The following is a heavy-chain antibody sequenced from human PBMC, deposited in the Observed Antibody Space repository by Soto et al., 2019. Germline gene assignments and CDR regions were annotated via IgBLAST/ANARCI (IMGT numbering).Heavy chain of an antibody. CDR3: ARVAGYGSGSRHFDN. CDR1: GYTFSTYG. D-gene: IGHD3-10*01. CDR2: TVAISEST. Sequence: QVQLVQSETEVAEPGASVRLSCKTSGYTFSTYGLSWVRQAPGQGLKWMGWTVAISESTIYAQKFQGRVTVTTDRSTHTGYLELSRLTSDDTALYYCARVAGYGSGSRHFDNWGQGTLVTVSS. J-gene: IGHJ4*02. V-gene: IGHV1-18*01.